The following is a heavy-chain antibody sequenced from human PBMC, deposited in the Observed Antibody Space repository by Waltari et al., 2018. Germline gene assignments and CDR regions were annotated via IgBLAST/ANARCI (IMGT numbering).Heavy chain of an antibody. CDR1: GFTYSNHW. CDR2: INGDGSTA. J-gene: IGHJ6*02. D-gene: IGHD6-13*01. CDR3: ARLAPKTYRSPVPGRDYDYGWDV. V-gene: IGHV3-74*01. Sequence: EEQLVESGGGLVQPGDSLRLSCAASGFTYSNHWMHWIRQAPGQGLVWVCRINGDGSTAIDADSVKGRCNISRDKTKKTLYLQMKRLRVEDTAVYYCARLAPKTYRSPVPGRDYDYGWDVWGQGTTVTVSS.